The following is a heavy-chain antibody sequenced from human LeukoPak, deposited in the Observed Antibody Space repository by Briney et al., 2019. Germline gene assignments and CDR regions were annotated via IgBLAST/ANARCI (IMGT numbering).Heavy chain of an antibody. Sequence: SETLSLTCTVSGDSISSSNYYWGWIRQPPWKGLEWIGSIHNSGTTYYNPSLKSRVTISIDTSKNQFSLKVSSVTAADTALHYCARHGVVSSGDWFDPWGQGTLVTVS. J-gene: IGHJ5*02. CDR3: ARHGVVSSGDWFDP. V-gene: IGHV4-39*01. CDR2: IHNSGTT. D-gene: IGHD6-19*01. CDR1: GDSISSSNYY.